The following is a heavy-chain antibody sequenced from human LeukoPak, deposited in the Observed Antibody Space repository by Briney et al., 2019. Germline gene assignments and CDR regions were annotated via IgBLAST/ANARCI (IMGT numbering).Heavy chain of an antibody. CDR3: VRGHLWLEN. J-gene: IGHJ4*02. CDR1: GFTFNTYW. V-gene: IGHV3-7*03. D-gene: IGHD3-3*02. Sequence: GGSLRLSRAASGFTFNTYWMTWVRQTPGKGLEWVANIKEDGSQKNYVDSVKGRFIISRDNARNSLYLQMGSLKAEETAVYSCVRGHLWLENWGQGTLVTVSS. CDR2: IKEDGSQK.